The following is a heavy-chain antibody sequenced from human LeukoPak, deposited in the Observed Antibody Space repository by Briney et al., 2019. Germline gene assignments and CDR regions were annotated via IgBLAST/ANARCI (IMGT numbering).Heavy chain of an antibody. CDR3: ARGGQLADAFDI. Sequence: SETLSLTCTVYAGSISSYYWSWIREPPGQGLEWIGDIYYSGSTNYNPSLKSRVTISVDTSKNQFSLKLSSVTAADTAVYYCARGGQLADAFDIWGQGTMVTVSS. D-gene: IGHD6-13*01. J-gene: IGHJ3*02. CDR2: IYYSGST. V-gene: IGHV4-59*01. CDR1: AGSISSYY.